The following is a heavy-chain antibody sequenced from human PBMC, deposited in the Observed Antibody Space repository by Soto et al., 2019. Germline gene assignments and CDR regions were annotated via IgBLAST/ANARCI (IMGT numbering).Heavy chain of an antibody. CDR3: ARQRTSVVTRAYFDV. Sequence: SETLSLTCTVTGDSISSRSYYWGWIRQPPGKGLEWIGSIYYSGSTYNNPSLRSRVSMSIDTSKDQFSLKLKSVTAADTALYFCARQRTSVVTRAYFDVWGPGSLVTVSS. V-gene: IGHV4-39*01. CDR1: GDSISSRSYY. CDR2: IYYSGST. J-gene: IGHJ4*02. D-gene: IGHD2-21*02.